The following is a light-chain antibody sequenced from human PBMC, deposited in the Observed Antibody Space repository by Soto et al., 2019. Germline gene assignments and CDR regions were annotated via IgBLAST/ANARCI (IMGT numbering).Light chain of an antibody. V-gene: IGKV1-39*01. CDR2: SAS. CDR1: QSIGTS. Sequence: DFQMTQSPSSLSASVGDRVSITCRASQSIGTSLNWYQQKPGKAPKLLIYSASTLQGGGPSRFSASVAGTDFTLAISSLQHEDFATYYCQQSYTAPFTFGPGTKVDVK. J-gene: IGKJ3*01. CDR3: QQSYTAPFT.